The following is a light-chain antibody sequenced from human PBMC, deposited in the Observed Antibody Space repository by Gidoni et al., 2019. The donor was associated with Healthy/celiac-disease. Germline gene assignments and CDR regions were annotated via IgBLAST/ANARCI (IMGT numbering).Light chain of an antibody. CDR2: DDS. J-gene: IGLJ3*02. CDR1: NIGSKS. V-gene: IGLV3-21*02. CDR3: QVWDSSSDHPRV. Sequence: SYVLTQPPSVSVAPGQTDRITCGGNNIGSKSVHWYQQKPCQSPVLVVYDDSDRPSGIPERFSGSNSGNTATLTISRVEAGDEADYYCQVWDSSSDHPRVFGGGTKLTVL.